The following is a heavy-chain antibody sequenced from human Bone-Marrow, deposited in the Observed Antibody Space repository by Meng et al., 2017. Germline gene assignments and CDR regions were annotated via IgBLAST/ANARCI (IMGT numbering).Heavy chain of an antibody. CDR3: ARESGGHYDILTGYRAGDQYNWFDP. D-gene: IGHD3-9*01. CDR2: MNPNSGNT. J-gene: IGHJ5*02. Sequence: ASVKVSCKASGYTFTSYGISWVRQAPGQGLEWMGWMNPNSGNTGYAQKFQGRVTITRNTSISTAYMELSSLRSEDTAVYYCARESGGHYDILTGYRAGDQYNWFDPWGQGTLVTVSS. CDR1: GYTFTSYG. V-gene: IGHV1-8*03.